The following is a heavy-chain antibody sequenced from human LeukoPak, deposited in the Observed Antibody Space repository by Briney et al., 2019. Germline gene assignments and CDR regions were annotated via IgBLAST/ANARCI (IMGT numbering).Heavy chain of an antibody. CDR2: ISYDGSNK. CDR3: AKAKGDAAAGTYYFDY. J-gene: IGHJ4*02. V-gene: IGHV3-30*18. CDR1: GFTFSSYG. Sequence: GGSLRLSCAASGFTFSSYGMHWVRQAPGKGLEWVAVISYDGSNKYYADSVKGRFTISRDNSKNTLYLQMNSLRAEDTAVYYCAKAKGDAAAGTYYFDYWGQGTLVTVSS. D-gene: IGHD6-13*01.